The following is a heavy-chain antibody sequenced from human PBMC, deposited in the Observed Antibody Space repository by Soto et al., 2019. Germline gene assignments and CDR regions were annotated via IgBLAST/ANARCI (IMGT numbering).Heavy chain of an antibody. D-gene: IGHD1-7*01. J-gene: IGHJ4*02. Sequence: SETLSLTCTVSGDTITSFSWNWIRQSAGKGLEWIGRISTTGNTHYNPSLESRVTMSLDTSKNQFSLKLTSVTAADPAIYYCEGESGENWSYEDYGGQGTLVTVSS. CDR3: EGESGENWSYEDY. V-gene: IGHV4-4*07. CDR2: ISTTGNT. CDR1: GDTITSFS.